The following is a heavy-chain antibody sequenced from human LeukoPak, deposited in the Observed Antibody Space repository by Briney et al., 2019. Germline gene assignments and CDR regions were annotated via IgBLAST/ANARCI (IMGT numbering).Heavy chain of an antibody. D-gene: IGHD1-26*01. CDR2: IYYSGST. V-gene: IGHV4-59*01. Sequence: SETLSLTCTVSGGSISGYYCCWIWQPPPQGQERNWYIYYSGSTNYNPSLKSRVTISVDTSKNQFSLKLNSVTAAYTAVYYCPRRYSGSYWGYDYWGQGTLVTVSS. CDR1: GGSISGYY. CDR3: PRRYSGSYWGYDY. J-gene: IGHJ4*02.